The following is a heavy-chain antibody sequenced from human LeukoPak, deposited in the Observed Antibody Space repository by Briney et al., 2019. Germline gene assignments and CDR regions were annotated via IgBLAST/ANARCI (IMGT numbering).Heavy chain of an antibody. CDR2: INHSGGT. CDR3: ARGIVLMHYATFDI. V-gene: IGHV4-34*01. D-gene: IGHD2-8*01. Sequence: KSSETLSLTCAVDGGSFSGYYWTWIRQPPGKGLEWIGEINHSGGTNYSPSLKSRLTISIDTSKDQFSLRLRSVTDADTAVYYCARGIVLMHYATFDIWGPGTPVTVSS. CDR1: GGSFSGYY. J-gene: IGHJ4*02.